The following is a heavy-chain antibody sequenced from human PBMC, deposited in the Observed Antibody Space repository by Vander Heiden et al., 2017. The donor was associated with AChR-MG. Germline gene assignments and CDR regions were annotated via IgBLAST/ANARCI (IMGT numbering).Heavy chain of an antibody. CDR2: IWYDGSNK. J-gene: IGHJ4*02. V-gene: IGHV3-33*01. Sequence: QVQLVESGGGVVQPGRSLRLSCAASGFTFSSYGRHWVRQAPGKGLEWVAGIWYDGSNKYYADSVKGRFTISRDNSKNTLYLQMNSLRAEDTAVYYCARDGVTEYYFDYWGQGTLVTVSS. CDR3: ARDGVTEYYFDY. D-gene: IGHD2-21*02. CDR1: GFTFSSYG.